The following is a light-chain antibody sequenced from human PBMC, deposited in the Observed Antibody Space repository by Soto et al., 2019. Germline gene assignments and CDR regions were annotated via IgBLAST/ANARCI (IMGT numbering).Light chain of an antibody. J-gene: IGKJ1*01. Sequence: EIVMAPTXATLCVSPAEXXXXXXXARQSVSKNYLAWYQRXPAHAPRLLIYGAXNRATGIPDRFSGSGSGTDFTVNISRLQPEDFAVYYCQQYGSSGTFGPGTKVDI. CDR3: QQYGSSGT. CDR1: QSVSKNY. CDR2: GAX. V-gene: IGKV3-20*01.